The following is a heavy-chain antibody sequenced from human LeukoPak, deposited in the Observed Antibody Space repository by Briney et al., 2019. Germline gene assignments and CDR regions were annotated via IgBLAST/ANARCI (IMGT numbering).Heavy chain of an antibody. CDR1: GYTFRTSW. D-gene: IGHD3-10*01. J-gene: IGHJ4*02. V-gene: IGHV5-51*01. CDR3: VMGGYYQRYFDH. CDR2: TYPGDSDT. Sequence: GESLEISCKASGYTFRTSWIGWVRLMPGKGLEWMAITYPGDSDTKYGPSFQGQVSISVDTFISTAYLHWSRLKASDTAIYYCVMGGYYQRYFDHWGQGTVLPVSS.